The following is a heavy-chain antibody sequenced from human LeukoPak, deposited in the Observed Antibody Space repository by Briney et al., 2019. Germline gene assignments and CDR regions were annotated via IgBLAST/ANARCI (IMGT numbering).Heavy chain of an antibody. CDR2: IWYDGSNK. V-gene: IGHV3-33*01. J-gene: IGHJ4*02. Sequence: GGSLRLSCAASGFTFSSYGMHWVRQAPGKGLEWVAVIWYDGSNKYYADSVKGRFTISRDNSKNTLYLQMNSLRAEDTAVYYCARAGQVLRYFGWLFFLDYWGQGTLVTVSS. D-gene: IGHD3-9*01. CDR1: GFTFSSYG. CDR3: ARAGQVLRYFGWLFFLDY.